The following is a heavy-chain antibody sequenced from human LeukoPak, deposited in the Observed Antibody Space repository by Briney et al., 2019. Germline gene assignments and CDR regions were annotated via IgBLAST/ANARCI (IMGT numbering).Heavy chain of an antibody. V-gene: IGHV1-69*04. Sequence: SVKVSCRASGGTFSSYAISWVRQAPGQGLEWMGRIIPIFGIANYAQKFQGRVTITADKSTSTAYMELSSLRSEDTAVYYCAREACGGSCSRFDPWGQGTLVTVSS. CDR3: AREACGGSCSRFDP. D-gene: IGHD2-15*01. CDR2: IIPIFGIA. J-gene: IGHJ5*02. CDR1: GGTFSSYA.